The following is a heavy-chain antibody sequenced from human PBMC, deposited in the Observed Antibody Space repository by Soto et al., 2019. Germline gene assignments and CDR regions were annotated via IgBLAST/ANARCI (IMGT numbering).Heavy chain of an antibody. D-gene: IGHD5-12*01. Sequence: PGGSLRLSCAASGFTFSDHYMDWVRQAPGKGLEWVGRTRNKANSYTTEYAASVKGRFTISRDESKNSLYLQMNSLKTEDTAVYYCAREGYNSVSDYWRQGSLVTASA. CDR1: GFTFSDHY. CDR2: TRNKANSYTT. V-gene: IGHV3-72*01. CDR3: AREGYNSVSDY. J-gene: IGHJ4*02.